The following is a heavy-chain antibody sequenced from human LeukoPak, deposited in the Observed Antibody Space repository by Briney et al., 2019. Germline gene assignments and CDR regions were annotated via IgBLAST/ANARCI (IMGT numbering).Heavy chain of an antibody. Sequence: PSETLSLTCTVSGGSISSSSYYWGWIRRPPGKGLEWIGSIYYSGSTYYNPSLKSRVTISVDTSKNQFSLKLSSVTAADTAVYYCARQGGAFLEWFTGDVGYFDYWGQGTLVTVSS. CDR3: ARQGGAFLEWFTGDVGYFDY. V-gene: IGHV4-39*01. CDR2: IYYSGST. D-gene: IGHD3-3*02. J-gene: IGHJ4*02. CDR1: GGSISSSSYY.